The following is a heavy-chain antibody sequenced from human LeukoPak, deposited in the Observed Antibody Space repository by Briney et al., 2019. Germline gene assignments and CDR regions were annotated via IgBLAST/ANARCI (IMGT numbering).Heavy chain of an antibody. CDR1: VYTYTSYG. CDR3: ARAHYYGSGSYYNLGFDP. Sequence: ASVKVSCKASVYTYTSYGISWVRQAPGQGLEWMGWISAYNGNTNYAQKLQGRVTMTTDTSTSTAYMELRSLRSDDAAVYYCARAHYYGSGSYYNLGFDPWGQGTLVTVSS. J-gene: IGHJ5*02. V-gene: IGHV1-18*04. D-gene: IGHD3-10*01. CDR2: ISAYNGNT.